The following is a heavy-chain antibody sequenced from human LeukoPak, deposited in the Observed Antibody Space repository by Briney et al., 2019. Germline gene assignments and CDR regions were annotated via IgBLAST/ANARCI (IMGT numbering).Heavy chain of an antibody. CDR1: GGSISSYY. Sequence: PSETLSLTCTVSGGSISSYYWSWIRQPPGKGLEWIGYIYYSGSTNYNPSLKSRVTISVDTSKNQFSLKLSSVTAADTAVYYCARDLGDGYNSYYFDYWGQGTLVTVSS. CDR3: ARDLGDGYNSYYFDY. J-gene: IGHJ4*02. D-gene: IGHD5-24*01. CDR2: IYYSGST. V-gene: IGHV4-59*01.